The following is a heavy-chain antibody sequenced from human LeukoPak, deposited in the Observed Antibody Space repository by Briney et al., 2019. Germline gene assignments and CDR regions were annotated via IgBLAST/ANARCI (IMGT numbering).Heavy chain of an antibody. CDR1: GFTFSSYG. CDR2: ISYDGSNK. J-gene: IGHJ4*02. V-gene: IGHV3-30*18. CDR3: AKDRLPNFDWSQPFDY. D-gene: IGHD3-9*01. Sequence: GRSLRLSCSASGFTFSSYGMHWLRQAPGKGLEWVAVISYDGSNKYYADSVKGRFTISRDNSKNTLYLQMNSLRAEDTAVYYCAKDRLPNFDWSQPFDYWGQGNLVTVSS.